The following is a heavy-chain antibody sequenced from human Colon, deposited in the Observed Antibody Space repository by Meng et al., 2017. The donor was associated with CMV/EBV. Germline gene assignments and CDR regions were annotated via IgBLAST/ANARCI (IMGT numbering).Heavy chain of an antibody. CDR2: ISPYNGDT. J-gene: IGHJ4*02. CDR3: ARELARGGY. Sequence: HVQLGECGAEGKKPGASVRVSCKTSGYTYTNFGISWVRQAPGQGLEWMAYISPYNGDTNYAQRFQGRVALTTDTSTSTVYMELGSLTSDDTAMYYCARELARGGYWGQGTLVTVSS. V-gene: IGHV1-18*01. CDR1: GYTYTNFG.